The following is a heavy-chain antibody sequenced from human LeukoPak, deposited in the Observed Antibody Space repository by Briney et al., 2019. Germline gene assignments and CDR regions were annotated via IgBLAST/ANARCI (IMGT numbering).Heavy chain of an antibody. V-gene: IGHV4-59*01. J-gene: IGHJ6*03. CDR1: GGSISSYY. CDR2: IYYSGST. D-gene: IGHD1-26*01. Sequence: SETLSLTCTVSGGSISSYYWSWIRQPPGKGLEWIGYIYYSGSTNYNPSLKSRVTISVDTSKNQFALKLSSVTAADTAVYYCARARWDVYYYYYMDVWGKGTTVTVSS. CDR3: ARARWDVYYYYYMDV.